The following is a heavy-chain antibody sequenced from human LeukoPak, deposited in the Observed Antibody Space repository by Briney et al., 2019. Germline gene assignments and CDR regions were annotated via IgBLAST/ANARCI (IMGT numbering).Heavy chain of an antibody. J-gene: IGHJ4*02. V-gene: IGHV3-23*01. Sequence: GGSLRLSCAASGFTFSSYTMSCVRQAPGKGLEWVSAVSGSGGTTYYTGSVKGRFTISRDNSKNTLYLQMNSLRVEDTAVYYCVKEARYCNGGSCYAVLDYWGQGTLVTVSS. D-gene: IGHD2-15*01. CDR1: GFTFSSYT. CDR3: VKEARYCNGGSCYAVLDY. CDR2: VSGSGGTT.